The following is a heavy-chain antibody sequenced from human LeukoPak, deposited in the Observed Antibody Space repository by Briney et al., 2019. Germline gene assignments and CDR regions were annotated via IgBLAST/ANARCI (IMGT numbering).Heavy chain of an antibody. CDR2: ISYDGSNK. V-gene: IGHV3-30*04. Sequence: GGSLRLSCAASGFTFSSYAMHWVRQAPGKGLEWVAVISYDGSNKYYADSVKGRFTISRDNSKNTLYLQMNSLRAEDTAVYYCAREVPGYSYGFGGQGTLVTVSS. J-gene: IGHJ4*02. CDR1: GFTFSSYA. D-gene: IGHD5-18*01. CDR3: AREVPGYSYGF.